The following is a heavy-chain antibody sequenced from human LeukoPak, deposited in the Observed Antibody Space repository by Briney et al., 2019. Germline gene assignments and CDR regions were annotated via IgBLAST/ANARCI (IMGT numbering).Heavy chain of an antibody. V-gene: IGHV3-21*01. CDR1: GFTFSSYS. D-gene: IGHD6-13*01. CDR2: ISSSSSYI. CDR3: ARGLSSSWYSGYYFDY. Sequence: PGGSLRLSCAASGFTFSSYSMNWVRQAQGRGLEWVSSISSSSSYIYYADSVKGRFTISRDNAKNSLYLQMNSLRAEDTAVYYCARGLSSSWYSGYYFDYWGQGTLVTVSS. J-gene: IGHJ4*02.